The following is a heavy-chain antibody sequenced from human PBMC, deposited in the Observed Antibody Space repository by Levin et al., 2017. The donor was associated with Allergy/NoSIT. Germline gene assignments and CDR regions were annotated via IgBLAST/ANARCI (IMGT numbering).Heavy chain of an antibody. D-gene: IGHD2-2*02. CDR3: ARLASRSTSCYTCAFDI. CDR2: INSDGSST. Sequence: LSLTCAASGFTFSNYWMHWVRQAPGKGLVWVSRINSDGSSTTYADSVKGRFTISRDNAKNTLFLQMNSLRAEDTAVYYCARLASRSTSCYTCAFDIWGQGTMVTVSS. J-gene: IGHJ3*02. CDR1: GFTFSNYW. V-gene: IGHV3-74*01.